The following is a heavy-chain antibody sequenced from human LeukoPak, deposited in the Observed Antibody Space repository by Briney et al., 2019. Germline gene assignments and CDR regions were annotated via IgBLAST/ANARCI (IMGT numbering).Heavy chain of an antibody. J-gene: IGHJ4*02. D-gene: IGHD5-12*01. V-gene: IGHV3-23*01. Sequence: GGSLRLSCAASGFTFSSYAMTWVRQAPGKGLEWVSSISDSGDIPYYADSVKGRFTISRDNTKNTLYLQMNSLRVEDTAVYYCAKDRAGYSGARGFDYWGQGTLVTVSS. CDR2: ISDSGDIP. CDR1: GFTFSSYA. CDR3: AKDRAGYSGARGFDY.